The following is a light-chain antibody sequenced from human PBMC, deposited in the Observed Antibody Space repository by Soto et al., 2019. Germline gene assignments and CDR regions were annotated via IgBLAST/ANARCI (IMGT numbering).Light chain of an antibody. CDR1: QSISSN. J-gene: IGKJ1*01. CDR3: QHYSNWPPWT. Sequence: EIVMTQSPATLSVYRGERATLSCRASQSISSNLAWYQQKPGQAPRLLIYGASTRAAAIPARFSGSGSGTEFTLTISSLKSEDFAVYYCQHYSNWPPWTFGQGTKVEIK. CDR2: GAS. V-gene: IGKV3-15*01.